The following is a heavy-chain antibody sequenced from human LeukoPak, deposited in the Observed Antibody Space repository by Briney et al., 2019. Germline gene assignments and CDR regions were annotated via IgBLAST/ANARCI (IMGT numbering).Heavy chain of an antibody. CDR1: GRSFSGYY. D-gene: IGHD3-16*02. Sequence: SETLSLTCALYGRSFSGYYWSWIRQSPGKGLEWIGEINHSGSTNYNPSFESRVTMSIDTSKNQFSLKLNSVTAADTAVYYCARGQAHYDYVWESYRSFGMDVWGQGTTVTVSS. CDR3: ARGQAHYDYVWESYRSFGMDV. J-gene: IGHJ6*02. V-gene: IGHV4-34*01. CDR2: INHSGST.